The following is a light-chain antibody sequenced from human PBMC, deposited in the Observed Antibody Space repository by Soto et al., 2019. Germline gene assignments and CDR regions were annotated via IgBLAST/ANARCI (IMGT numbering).Light chain of an antibody. V-gene: IGLV2-14*01. Sequence: LTQPASVSGSPGQSITISCTGTSSDVGGYNYVSWYQQHPGKAPKFMIYDVSNRPSGVSNRFSGSKSGNTASLTISGLQAEDEADYYCRSYTTSNTRQIVFGTGTKVTVL. CDR2: DVS. J-gene: IGLJ1*01. CDR3: RSYTTSNTRQIV. CDR1: SSDVGGYNY.